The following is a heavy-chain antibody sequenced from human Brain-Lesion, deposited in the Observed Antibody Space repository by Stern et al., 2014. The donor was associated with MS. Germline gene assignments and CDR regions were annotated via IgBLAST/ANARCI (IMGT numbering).Heavy chain of an antibody. D-gene: IGHD1-14*01. V-gene: IGHV3-9*01. J-gene: IGHJ4*02. Sequence: QLVESGGDLVQPGRSLRLSCAAFGFTFDDYAMHWVRQAPGKGLEWVAGISWNRGTIGHADSVKGRFTTSSANAYRSLPLQMNSLRPEDSALYYCARDITGSSAYFAYWGQGTLVTVSS. CDR3: ARDITGSSAYFAY. CDR2: ISWNRGTI. CDR1: GFTFDDYA.